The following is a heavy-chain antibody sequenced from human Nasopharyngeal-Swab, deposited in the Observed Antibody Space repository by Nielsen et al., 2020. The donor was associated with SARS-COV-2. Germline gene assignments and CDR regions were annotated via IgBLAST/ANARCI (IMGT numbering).Heavy chain of an antibody. J-gene: IGHJ6*02. CDR1: GFTFSNAW. D-gene: IGHD2-2*01. CDR3: TTAGCSSTSCYYYYYYGMDV. Sequence: RGSLRLSCAASGFTFSNAWMSWVRQAPGKGLEWVGRIKSKTDGGTTDYAAPVKGRFTISRDDSKNTLHLQMNSLKTEDTAVYYCTTAGCSSTSCYYYYYYGMDVWGQGTTVTVSS. CDR2: IKSKTDGGTT. V-gene: IGHV3-15*01.